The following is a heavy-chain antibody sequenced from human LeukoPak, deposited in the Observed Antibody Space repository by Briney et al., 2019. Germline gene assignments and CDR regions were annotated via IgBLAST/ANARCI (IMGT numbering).Heavy chain of an antibody. CDR3: AREGDYVWGSYRFYYFDY. J-gene: IGHJ4*02. CDR2: IKQDGSEK. D-gene: IGHD3-16*02. V-gene: IGHV3-7*01. Sequence: GGSLRLSCAASGFTFSSYWMSWVRQAPGKGLEWVANIKQDGSEKYYVDSVKGRFTISRDNAKNSLYLQMNSLRAEDTAVYYCAREGDYVWGSYRFYYFDYWGQGTLVTVSS. CDR1: GFTFSSYW.